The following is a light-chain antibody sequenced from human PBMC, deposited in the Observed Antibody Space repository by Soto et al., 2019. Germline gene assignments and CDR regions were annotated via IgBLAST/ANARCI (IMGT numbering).Light chain of an antibody. CDR3: QNHNSVPYT. V-gene: IGKV1-27*01. Sequence: DIQMTQSPSSLSASVGDRVTITCRASQAISNYLAWYQHKPGKVPKLLIYAASTLQSGVPSRFSGSGSGTDFTLTISSLQPEDGATYYYQNHNSVPYTFGQGTKLEIK. CDR2: AAS. J-gene: IGKJ2*01. CDR1: QAISNY.